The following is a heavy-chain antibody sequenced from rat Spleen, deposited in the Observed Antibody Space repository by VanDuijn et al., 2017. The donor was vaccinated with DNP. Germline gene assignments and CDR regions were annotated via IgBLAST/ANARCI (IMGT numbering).Heavy chain of an antibody. D-gene: IGHD1-11*01. V-gene: IGHV3-1*01. Sequence: EVQLQESGPALVKPLQSLSILCSVNWYSHTRNYGAWIRKGPGNKMAWMGYISYSGTTGYNPSLKSRISITRDTSTNQFLLRVNSVTTEDTATYYCARCLNYGGYNYSWYFDFWGPGTMVTVSA. CDR3: ARCLNYGGYNYSWYFDF. CDR1: WYSHTRNY. J-gene: IGHJ1*01. CDR2: ISYSGTT.